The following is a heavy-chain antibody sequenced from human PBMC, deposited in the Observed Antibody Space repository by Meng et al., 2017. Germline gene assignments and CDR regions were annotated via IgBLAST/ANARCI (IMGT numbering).Heavy chain of an antibody. CDR3: ARDYGDYAWIAKRWFDP. V-gene: IGHV1-69*01. Sequence: GPVGQTGAEVKKPGSSVEVSRKASGGNFSSYAISWGRQAPGQGLERRGGIIPIFGTANYAQKFQGRVTITADESTSTAYMELSSLRSEDTAVYYCARDYGDYAWIAKRWFDPWGQGTLVTVSS. D-gene: IGHD4-17*01. CDR2: IIPIFGTA. J-gene: IGHJ5*02. CDR1: GGNFSSYA.